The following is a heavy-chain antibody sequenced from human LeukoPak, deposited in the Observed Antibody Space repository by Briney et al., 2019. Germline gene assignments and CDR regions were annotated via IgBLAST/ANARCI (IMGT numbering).Heavy chain of an antibody. D-gene: IGHD1-26*01. Sequence: GGSLRLSCAASGFTFSNYWMSWVRQAPGKGLEWVANIKQDGSEKYYVDSVKGRFTISRDNAKNSLYLQMNSLRAEDTAVYYCAKDVIVGATTDAFDIWGQGTMVTVSS. V-gene: IGHV3-7*01. CDR3: AKDVIVGATTDAFDI. J-gene: IGHJ3*02. CDR1: GFTFSNYW. CDR2: IKQDGSEK.